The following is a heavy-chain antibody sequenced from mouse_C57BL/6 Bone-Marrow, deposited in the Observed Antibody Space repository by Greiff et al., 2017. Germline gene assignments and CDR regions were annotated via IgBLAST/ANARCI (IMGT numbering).Heavy chain of an antibody. Sequence: QVQLQQSGPELVRPGASVTLSCKASGYTFTDYEMHWVKQTPVHGLEWIGAIDPETGGTAYNQKFKGKAILPADQSSSTAYMELLSLTSEDSAVYYCTRGYYCSLVCFDYGGQGITLTVAS. CDR2: IDPETGGT. CDR3: TRGYYCSLVCFDY. D-gene: IGHD1-1*01. J-gene: IGHJ2*01. V-gene: IGHV1-15*01. CDR1: GYTFTDYE.